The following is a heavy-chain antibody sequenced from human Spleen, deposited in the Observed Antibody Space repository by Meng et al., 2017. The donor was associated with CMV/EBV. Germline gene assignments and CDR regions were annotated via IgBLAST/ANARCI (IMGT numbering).Heavy chain of an antibody. Sequence: GGSLRLSCAASGFTYSTYSMHWVRQAPGKGLEWVAFIRFDGSSKHYADSVRGRFTVSRDNSKNTLYVQMSSLRTEDTALYYCVKDGEDCTNGVCSEYYHYYGMDVWGQGTTVTVSS. CDR1: GFTYSTYS. D-gene: IGHD2-8*01. CDR2: IRFDGSSK. CDR3: VKDGEDCTNGVCSEYYHYYGMDV. V-gene: IGHV3-30*02. J-gene: IGHJ6*02.